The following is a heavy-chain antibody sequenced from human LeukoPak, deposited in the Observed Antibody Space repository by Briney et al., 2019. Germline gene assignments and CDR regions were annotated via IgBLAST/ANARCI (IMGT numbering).Heavy chain of an antibody. CDR1: GGSFSGYY. J-gene: IGHJ6*03. V-gene: IGHV4-34*01. Sequence: SETLSLTCAVYGGSFSGYYWSWIRQPPGKGLEWIGEINRSGSTNYNPSLKSRVTISVDTSKNQFSLKLSSVTAADTAVYYCARRPRYCSSTSCFSPYYYYYMDVWGKGATVTISS. CDR2: INRSGST. D-gene: IGHD2-2*01. CDR3: ARRPRYCSSTSCFSPYYYYYMDV.